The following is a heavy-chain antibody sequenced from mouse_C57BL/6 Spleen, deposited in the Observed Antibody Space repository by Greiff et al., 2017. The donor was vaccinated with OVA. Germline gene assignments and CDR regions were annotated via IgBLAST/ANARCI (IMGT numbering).Heavy chain of an antibody. CDR1: GYSITSGYY. CDR3: ATGIYYGNDFAY. Sequence: EVQLQESGPGLVKPSQSLSLTCSVTGYSITSGYYWNWIRQFPGNKLEWMGYISYDGSNNYNPSLKNRISITRDPSKNQFFLKLNSVTTEDTATYYCATGIYYGNDFAYWGQGTLVTVSA. D-gene: IGHD2-2*01. J-gene: IGHJ3*01. CDR2: ISYDGSN. V-gene: IGHV3-6*01.